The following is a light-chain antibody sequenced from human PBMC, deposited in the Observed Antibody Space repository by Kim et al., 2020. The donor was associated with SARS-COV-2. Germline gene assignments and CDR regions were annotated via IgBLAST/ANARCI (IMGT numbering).Light chain of an antibody. Sequence: EIVMTQSPATLSVSPVERATLSCRASQSVSNNLAWYQQQPGQAPRLLIYGASTRATGIPARFSGSGSGTEFTLTISSLQSEDFAVYYCQQHNNWPRTFGQGTKLEI. CDR1: QSVSNN. J-gene: IGKJ2*01. V-gene: IGKV3-15*01. CDR2: GAS. CDR3: QQHNNWPRT.